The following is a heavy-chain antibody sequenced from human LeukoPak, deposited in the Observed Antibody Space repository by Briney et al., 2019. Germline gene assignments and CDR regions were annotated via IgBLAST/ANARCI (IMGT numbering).Heavy chain of an antibody. D-gene: IGHD5-24*01. V-gene: IGHV3-43*02. CDR2: ISGDGGST. CDR1: GFTFDDYA. J-gene: IGHJ4*02. Sequence: GGSLRLSCAASGFTFDDYAMHWVRQAPGKGLEWVSLISGDGGSTYYADSVKGRFTISRDNSKNSLYLQMNSLRTEDTALYYCAIGGATWLQLYYFDYWGQGTLVTVSS. CDR3: AIGGATWLQLYYFDY.